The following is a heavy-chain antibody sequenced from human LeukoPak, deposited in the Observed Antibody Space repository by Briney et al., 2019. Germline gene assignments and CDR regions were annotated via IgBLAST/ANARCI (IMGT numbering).Heavy chain of an antibody. Sequence: PSETLSLTCAVSGGSISSSNWWSWVRQPPGKGLEWIGEIYHSGSTNYNPSLKSRVTISLDTSKNQFSLKLRSVTAADTAVSYCVRDPRGYYDSSGYYAFFDYWGQGTLVTVSS. CDR3: VRDPRGYYDSSGYYAFFDY. CDR1: GGSISSSNW. V-gene: IGHV4-4*02. D-gene: IGHD3-22*01. J-gene: IGHJ4*02. CDR2: IYHSGST.